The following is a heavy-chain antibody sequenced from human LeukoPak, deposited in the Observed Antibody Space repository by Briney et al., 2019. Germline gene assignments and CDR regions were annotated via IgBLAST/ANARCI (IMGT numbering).Heavy chain of an antibody. CDR1: GFTFTSSA. V-gene: IGHV1-58*02. CDR3: AAVDYPFH. J-gene: IGHJ4*02. D-gene: IGHD4-11*01. Sequence: GNSVKVSCKASGFTFTSSAMKWGRQARGQRLERIGWIVVGSGNTNYAQKFQERVTITRDMSTSTAYMELSSLRSEDTAVYYCAAVDYPFHWGQGTLVTVSS. CDR2: IVVGSGNT.